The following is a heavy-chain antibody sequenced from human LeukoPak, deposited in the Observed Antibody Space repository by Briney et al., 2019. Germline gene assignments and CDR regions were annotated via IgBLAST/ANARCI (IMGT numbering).Heavy chain of an antibody. D-gene: IGHD2-21*02. CDR3: ARGGAYCRDDCPLDAFDP. CDR1: GLTFSTYA. V-gene: IGHV3-30-3*01. Sequence: GGSLRLSCAASGLTFSTYAMHWVRQAPGKGLEWVAHMSYDEGTKYYADSVKGRFTISRDNSKNTLYLQMNSPRAEDTAFYYCARGGAYCRDDCPLDAFDPWGQGTMVTVSS. J-gene: IGHJ3*01. CDR2: MSYDEGTK.